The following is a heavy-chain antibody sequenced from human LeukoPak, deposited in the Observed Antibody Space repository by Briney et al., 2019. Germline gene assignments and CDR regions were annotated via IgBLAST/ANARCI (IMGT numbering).Heavy chain of an antibody. J-gene: IGHJ4*02. Sequence: GASVKVSCKASGYTFTAYHVHRVRQAPGQGLEWMGCIYPYTGGTDYAQNFQGRVTVTRDTSITTVYMELSGLRSDDTAVYYCARENWHYDYWGQGSQVTVSS. CDR2: IYPYTGGT. D-gene: IGHD1-1*01. V-gene: IGHV1-2*02. CDR1: GYTFTAYH. CDR3: ARENWHYDY.